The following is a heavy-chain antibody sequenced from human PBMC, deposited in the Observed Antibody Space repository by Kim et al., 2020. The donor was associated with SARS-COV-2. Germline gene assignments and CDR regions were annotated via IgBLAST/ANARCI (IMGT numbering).Heavy chain of an antibody. J-gene: IGHJ4*03. CDR1: GFSFSSYS. D-gene: IGHD2-2*01. CDR3: AKGPSAYAESFDS. CDR2: INCKSDYI. Sequence: GGSLRLSCAASGFSFSSYSMDWVRQAPGKGLEWVASINCKSDYIYYTDSVKGRFTISRDNAKNSLYLQMNYLRAEDTAVYSCAKGPSAYAESFDSWGQGT. V-gene: IGHV3-21*01.